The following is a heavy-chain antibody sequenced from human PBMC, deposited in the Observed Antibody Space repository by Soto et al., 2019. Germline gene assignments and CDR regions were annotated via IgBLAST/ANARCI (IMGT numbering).Heavy chain of an antibody. Sequence: SETLSLTCSVSGDSLKNHYWAWIRHSPGKGLEWIGNIYDSGSTNYSPALKSRVSMSVDTSKNLFSLKMNSVTAADTAVYYCARSSMVAVDYFDFGGQGTVVTVSS. D-gene: IGHD2-8*01. J-gene: IGHJ4*02. CDR3: ARSSMVAVDYFDF. V-gene: IGHV4-59*11. CDR1: GDSLKNHY. CDR2: IYDSGST.